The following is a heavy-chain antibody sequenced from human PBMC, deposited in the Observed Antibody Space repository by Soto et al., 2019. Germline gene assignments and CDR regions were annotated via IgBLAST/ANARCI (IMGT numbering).Heavy chain of an antibody. J-gene: IGHJ4*02. CDR1: GFTFSSYW. CDR2: IKQDGSEK. CDR3: ARDRDDYGDYPAFEY. D-gene: IGHD4-17*01. Sequence: GGSLRLSCAASGFTFSSYWMSWVRQAPGKGLEWVANIKQDGSEKYYVDSVKGRFTISRDNAKNSLYLQMNSLRAEDTAVYYCARDRDDYGDYPAFEYWGQGTLVTVSS. V-gene: IGHV3-7*05.